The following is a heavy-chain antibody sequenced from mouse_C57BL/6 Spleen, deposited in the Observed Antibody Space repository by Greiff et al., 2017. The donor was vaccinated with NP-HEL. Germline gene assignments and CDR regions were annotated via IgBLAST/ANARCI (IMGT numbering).Heavy chain of an antibody. CDR2: IHPNSGST. J-gene: IGHJ2*01. CDR1: GYTFTSYW. D-gene: IGHD1-1*01. V-gene: IGHV1-64*01. CDR3: ARCYNGSSYYFDY. Sequence: VQLQQPGAELVKPGASVKLSCKASGYTFTSYWMHWVKQRPGQGLEWIGMIHPNSGSTNYNEKFKSKATLTVDKSSSTAYMQLSSLTSEDSAVYYCARCYNGSSYYFDYWGQGTTLTVSS.